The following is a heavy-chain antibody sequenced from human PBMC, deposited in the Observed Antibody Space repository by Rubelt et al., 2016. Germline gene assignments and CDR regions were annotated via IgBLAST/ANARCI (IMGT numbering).Heavy chain of an antibody. J-gene: IGHJ3*02. CDR3: AGILTGYYYGTDAFDI. CDR1: GGSFSGYY. V-gene: IGHV4-34*01. CDR2: INHSGST. D-gene: IGHD3-9*01. Sequence: QVQLQQWGAGLLKPSETLSLTCAVYGGSFSGYYWSWIRQPPGKGLEWIGEINHSGSTNYNPSLKGRFTFSVDTSKNQFSRKLSSVTAADTAVYYCAGILTGYYYGTDAFDIWGQGTMVTVSS.